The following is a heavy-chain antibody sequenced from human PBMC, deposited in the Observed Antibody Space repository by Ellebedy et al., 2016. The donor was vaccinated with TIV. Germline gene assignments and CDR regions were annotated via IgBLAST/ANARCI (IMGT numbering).Heavy chain of an antibody. CDR2: ISHTGGRT. J-gene: IGHJ4*02. V-gene: IGHV3-23*01. Sequence: GESLKISCAASGFTFSSYAMSWVRQAPGKGLEWVSTISHTGGRTYYADSVEGRFIISRDNSKKTLYLQMNSLRAEDTAVYYCTKGRGGGSDSSAPRYYFDSWGLGTLVTVSS. CDR3: TKGRGGGSDSSAPRYYFDS. D-gene: IGHD6-19*01. CDR1: GFTFSSYA.